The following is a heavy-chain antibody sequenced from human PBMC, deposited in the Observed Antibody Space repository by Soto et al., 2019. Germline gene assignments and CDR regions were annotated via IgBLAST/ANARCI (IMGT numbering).Heavy chain of an antibody. J-gene: IGHJ6*02. CDR1: GFTFSSYA. Sequence: GGSLRLSCAASGFTFSSYAMRWVRQAPGKGLEWVAVISYDGSNKYYADSVKGRFTISRDNSKNTLYLQMNSLRAEDTAVYYCARDSWHPHYYYYGMDVWGQGTTVTVSS. CDR3: ARDSWHPHYYYYGMDV. CDR2: ISYDGSNK. V-gene: IGHV3-30-3*01. D-gene: IGHD5-12*01.